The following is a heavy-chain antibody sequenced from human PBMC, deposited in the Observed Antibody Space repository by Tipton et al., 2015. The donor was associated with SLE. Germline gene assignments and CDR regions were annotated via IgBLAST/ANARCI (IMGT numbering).Heavy chain of an antibody. CDR3: ARASGRDSSGVGY. CDR2: IYYSGST. J-gene: IGHJ4*02. D-gene: IGHD3-22*01. V-gene: IGHV4-31*03. CDR1: GVSISSDGYY. Sequence: TLSLTCSVSGVSISSDGYYWSWIRQHPGKGPEWIGTIYYSGSTYYYPSLKSRITISVDTSKNQFSLKLSSVTAADTAVYYCARASGRDSSGVGYWGQGTLVTVSS.